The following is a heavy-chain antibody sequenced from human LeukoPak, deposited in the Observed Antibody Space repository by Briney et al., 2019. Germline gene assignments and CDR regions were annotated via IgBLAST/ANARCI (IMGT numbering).Heavy chain of an antibody. CDR3: ARDRRDRPRAFEI. Sequence: SETLSLTCTVSGGSISSGGNYWSWIRQHPGKGLEWIGYIYHSGSTYYNPSLKSRVTISVDTSKNQFSLKLSSVTAADTAVYCCARDRRDRPRAFEIWGQGTMVTVSS. CDR1: GGSISSGGNY. CDR2: IYHSGST. J-gene: IGHJ3*02. D-gene: IGHD3-22*01. V-gene: IGHV4-31*03.